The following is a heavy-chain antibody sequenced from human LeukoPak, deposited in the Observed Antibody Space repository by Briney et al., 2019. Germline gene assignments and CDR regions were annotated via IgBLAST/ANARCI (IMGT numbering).Heavy chain of an antibody. D-gene: IGHD3-16*01. CDR1: GFTFSSYS. J-gene: IGHJ6*02. Sequence: GGSLRLSCAASGFTFSSYSMNWVRQAPGKGLEWVSSISSSSSYIYYADSVKGRFTISRDNAKNSLYLQMNSLRAEDTAVYYCARDSAYYRDPHYGMDVWGQGTTVTVSS. CDR3: ARDSAYYRDPHYGMDV. V-gene: IGHV3-21*01. CDR2: ISSSSSYI.